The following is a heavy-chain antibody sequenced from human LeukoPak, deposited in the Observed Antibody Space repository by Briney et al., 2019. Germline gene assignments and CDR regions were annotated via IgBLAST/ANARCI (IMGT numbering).Heavy chain of an antibody. J-gene: IGHJ3*02. D-gene: IGHD2-2*01. CDR2: ISGSGGST. V-gene: IGHV3-23*01. Sequence: GGSLRLSCAASGFTFSSYAMSWVRQAPGKGLEWVSAISGSGGSTYYADSVKGRFTISRDNSKNTLYLQMNSLRAEDTAVYYCAKDREDCSSTSCYANDAFDIWGQGTVVTVSS. CDR1: GFTFSSYA. CDR3: AKDREDCSSTSCYANDAFDI.